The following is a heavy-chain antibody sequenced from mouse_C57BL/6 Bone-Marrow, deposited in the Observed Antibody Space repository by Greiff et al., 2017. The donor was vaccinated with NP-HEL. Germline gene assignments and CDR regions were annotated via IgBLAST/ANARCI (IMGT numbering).Heavy chain of an antibody. D-gene: IGHD2-3*01. J-gene: IGHJ2*01. CDR3: ARRGVYDGYYVPYFDY. Sequence: QVQLQQPGAELVKPGASVKLSCKASGYTFTSYWMQWVKQRPGQGLEWIGEIDPSDSYPNYNQKFKGKATLTVDTSSSTAYMQLSSLTSEDSAVYYCARRGVYDGYYVPYFDYWGQGTTLTVSS. V-gene: IGHV1-50*01. CDR1: GYTFTSYW. CDR2: IDPSDSYP.